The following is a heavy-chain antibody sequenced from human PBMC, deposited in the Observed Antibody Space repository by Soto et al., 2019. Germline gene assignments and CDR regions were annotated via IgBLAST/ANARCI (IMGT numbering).Heavy chain of an antibody. CDR1: GGSISSGGYS. D-gene: IGHD2-2*01. Sequence: QLQLQESGSGLVKPSQTLSLTCAVSGGSISSGGYSWSWIRQPPGKGLEWIGYMYHSGSTYYNPSLSSRRTLSIDRSKNQFSRKLGSVTAADTAGQYCARVPDYWGQGILVTVSS. CDR3: ARVPDY. CDR2: MYHSGST. V-gene: IGHV4-30-2*01. J-gene: IGHJ4*02.